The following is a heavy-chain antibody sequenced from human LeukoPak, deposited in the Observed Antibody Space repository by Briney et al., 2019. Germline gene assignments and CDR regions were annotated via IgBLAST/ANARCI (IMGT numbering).Heavy chain of an antibody. CDR3: AKDRGIVGAPGAFDI. CDR1: GFTFSSYA. J-gene: IGHJ3*02. CDR2: ISGSGGSA. V-gene: IGHV3-23*01. D-gene: IGHD1-26*01. Sequence: GGSLRLSCAASGFTFSSYAMSWVRQAPGKGLEWVSAISGSGGSAYYADSVKGRFTISRDNSKNTLYLQMNSLRAEDTAVYYCAKDRGIVGAPGAFDIWGQGTMVTVSS.